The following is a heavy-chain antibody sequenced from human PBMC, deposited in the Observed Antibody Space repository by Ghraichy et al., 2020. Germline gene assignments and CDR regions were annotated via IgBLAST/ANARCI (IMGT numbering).Heavy chain of an antibody. V-gene: IGHV1-46*01. CDR1: GFTFTNYY. D-gene: IGHD3-3*01. CDR3: ARTIIGDAFDI. CDR2: INPSGGGT. Sequence: ASVKVSCKPSGFTFTNYYMHWVRQAPGQGLEWMGVINPSGGGTSYAQKFQGRVTMTRDTSTSTVYMELSSLRSEDTAVYYCARTIIGDAFDIWGQGTMVTVSS. J-gene: IGHJ3*02.